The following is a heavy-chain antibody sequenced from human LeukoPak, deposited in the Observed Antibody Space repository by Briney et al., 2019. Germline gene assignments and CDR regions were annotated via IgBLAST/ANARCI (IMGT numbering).Heavy chain of an antibody. D-gene: IGHD3-22*01. CDR2: FSAYNGNT. J-gene: IGHJ5*02. CDR1: GYTFTSYG. V-gene: IGHV1-18*01. CDR3: ARELLTYYYDSSGFDP. Sequence: GASVKVSCKACGYTFTSYGISWVRQAPGQGLEWMGWFSAYNGNTNYAQKVQGRVTMTTDTSTSTAYMELRSLRSDDTAVYYCARELLTYYYDSSGFDPWGQGTLVTVSS.